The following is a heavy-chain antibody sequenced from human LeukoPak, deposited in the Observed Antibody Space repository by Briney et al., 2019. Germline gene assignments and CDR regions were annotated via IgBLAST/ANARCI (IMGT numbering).Heavy chain of an antibody. CDR1: GFTFSNAW. V-gene: IGHV3-15*01. J-gene: IGHJ4*02. D-gene: IGHD3-10*01. Sequence: KPGGSLRLSCAASGFTFSNAWMSCVRQAPGKGLEWVGRMKSKTDGGTTDYAAPVKGRFTSSRDDSKNTLFLQMNSLRAEATAVYYCARGSMVRGDIQPLDYWGQGTLVSVSS. CDR2: MKSKTDGGTT. CDR3: ARGSMVRGDIQPLDY.